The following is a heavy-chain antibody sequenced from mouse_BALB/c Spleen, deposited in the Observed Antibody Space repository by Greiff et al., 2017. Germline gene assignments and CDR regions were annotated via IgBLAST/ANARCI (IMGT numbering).Heavy chain of an antibody. J-gene: IGHJ1*01. CDR3: AREGGYYDFDV. Sequence: DVKLVESGGGLVQPGGSRKLSCAASGFTFSSFGMHWVRQAPEKGLEWVAYISSGSSTIYYADTVKGRFTISRDNPKNTLFLQMTSLRSEDTAMYYCAREGGYYDFDVWGAGTTVTVSS. CDR2: ISSGSSTI. D-gene: IGHD2-3*01. CDR1: GFTFSSFG. V-gene: IGHV5-17*02.